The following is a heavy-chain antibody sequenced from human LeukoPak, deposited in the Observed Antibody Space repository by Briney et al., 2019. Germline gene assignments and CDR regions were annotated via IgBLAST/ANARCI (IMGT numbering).Heavy chain of an antibody. J-gene: IGHJ5*02. D-gene: IGHD2-2*02. CDR2: INPNSGGT. CDR3: ARVGLYCSSTSCYSPPNWFDP. Sequence: EASVKVSCKASGYTLTGYYMHWVRQAPGQGLEWMGWINPNSGGTNYAQKFQGRVTMTRDTSISTAYMELSRLRSDDTAVYYCARVGLYCSSTSCYSPPNWFDPWGQGTLVTVSS. V-gene: IGHV1-2*02. CDR1: GYTLTGYY.